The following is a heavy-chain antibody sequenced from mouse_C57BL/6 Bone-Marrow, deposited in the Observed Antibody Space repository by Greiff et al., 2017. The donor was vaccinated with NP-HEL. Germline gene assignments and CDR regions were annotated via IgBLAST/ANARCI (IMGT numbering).Heavy chain of an antibody. Sequence: EVQLVESGGGLVKPGGSLKLSCAASGFTFSSYAMSWVRQTPEKRLEWVATISDGGSYTYYPDNVKGRFTISRDNAKNNLYLQMSHLKSEDTAMYYCARAGDYYGSSLYYFDYWGQGTTLTVSS. CDR3: ARAGDYYGSSLYYFDY. CDR1: GFTFSSYA. J-gene: IGHJ2*01. V-gene: IGHV5-4*01. D-gene: IGHD1-1*01. CDR2: ISDGGSYT.